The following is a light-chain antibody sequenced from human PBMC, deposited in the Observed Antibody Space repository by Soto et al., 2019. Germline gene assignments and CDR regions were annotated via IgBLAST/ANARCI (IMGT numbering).Light chain of an antibody. CDR1: SSDVGAYDF. V-gene: IGLV2-14*03. Sequence: QYVLTQPASVSGSPGQSITISCTGTSSDVGAYDFVSWYQQHPGKVPKLIIFDVSSRPSGVSDRFSGSKSGNTASLTISGLQAEDEGDYYCSSYTSSSTHVFGSGTKLTVL. J-gene: IGLJ1*01. CDR3: SSYTSSSTHV. CDR2: DVS.